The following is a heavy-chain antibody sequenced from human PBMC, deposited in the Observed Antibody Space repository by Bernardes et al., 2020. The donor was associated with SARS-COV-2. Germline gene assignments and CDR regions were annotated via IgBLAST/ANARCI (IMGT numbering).Heavy chain of an antibody. CDR3: ASISSGWYYFDY. CDR2: INTDGSTT. J-gene: IGHJ4*02. V-gene: IGHV3-74*01. D-gene: IGHD6-19*01. CDR1: GFTFSSYW. Sequence: GGSLRLSCAASGFTFSSYWMHWVRQVPGKGLVWVSRINTDGSTTNYADSVRGRFTISRDNAKNSLYLQMNSLRAEDTAVYYCASISSGWYYFDYWGQGTLVTVSS.